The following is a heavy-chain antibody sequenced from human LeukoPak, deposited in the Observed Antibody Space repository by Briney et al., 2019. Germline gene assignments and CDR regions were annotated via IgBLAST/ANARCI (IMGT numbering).Heavy chain of an antibody. D-gene: IGHD6-19*01. CDR2: IYSSGST. J-gene: IGHJ4*02. CDR1: GGSISSYY. Sequence: SETLSLTCTVSGGSISSYYWSWFRQPAGKGLEWIGRIYSSGSTNYNPSLKSRVTMSVATSKNQFSLKLTSVTAADTAVYYCARELGAVAGDYWGQGTLVTVSS. CDR3: ARELGAVAGDY. V-gene: IGHV4-4*07.